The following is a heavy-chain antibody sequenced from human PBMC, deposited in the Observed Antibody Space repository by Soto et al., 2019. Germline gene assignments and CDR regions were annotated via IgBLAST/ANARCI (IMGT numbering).Heavy chain of an antibody. Sequence: PGGSLRLSCAASGFTFSSYWMSWVRQAPGKGLEWVANIKQDGSEKYYVDSVKGRFTISRDNAKNSLYLQMNSLRSEDTAVYYCARVYAGAWSGNDNSGAFDMWGQGTMVTVSS. CDR2: IKQDGSEK. V-gene: IGHV3-7*03. CDR1: GFTFSSYW. CDR3: ARVYAGAWSGNDNSGAFDM. J-gene: IGHJ3*02. D-gene: IGHD3-3*01.